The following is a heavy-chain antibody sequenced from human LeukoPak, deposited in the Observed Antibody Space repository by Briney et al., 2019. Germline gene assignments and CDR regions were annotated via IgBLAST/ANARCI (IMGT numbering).Heavy chain of an antibody. V-gene: IGHV3-33*01. CDR3: ARGQRGWFGEPHFDY. J-gene: IGHJ4*02. Sequence: GGSLRLSCAASGFTFSSYGMHWVRQAPGKGLEWVAVIWYDGSNKYYADSVKGRFAISRDNSKNTLYLQMNSLRAEDTAVYYCARGQRGWFGEPHFDYWGQGTLVTVSS. D-gene: IGHD3-10*01. CDR1: GFTFSSYG. CDR2: IWYDGSNK.